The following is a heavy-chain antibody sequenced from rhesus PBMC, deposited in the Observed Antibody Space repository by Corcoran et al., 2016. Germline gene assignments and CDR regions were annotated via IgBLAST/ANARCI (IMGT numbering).Heavy chain of an antibody. Sequence: QVQLQESGPGLVKPSETLSLTCAVSGYSISSGYYWGWIRQPPGKGLEYIGYISGSDRSTYNSPYIKRRVTVSKKTSKSQCSLKMSSGAAADTAVYKCGRQAAAGYIFDYGGQGVRVTVSS. CDR3: GRQAAAGYIFDY. CDR2: ISGSDRST. CDR1: GYSISSGYY. D-gene: IGHD6-31*01. V-gene: IGHV4-99*01. J-gene: IGHJ4*01.